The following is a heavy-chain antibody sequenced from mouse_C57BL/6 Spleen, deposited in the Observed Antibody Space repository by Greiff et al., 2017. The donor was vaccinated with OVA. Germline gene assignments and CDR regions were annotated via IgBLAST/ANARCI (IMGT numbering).Heavy chain of an antibody. V-gene: IGHV10-3*01. CDR3: VREDYYGSSYEGWYFDV. J-gene: IGHJ1*03. CDR1: GFTFNTYA. Sequence: EVQGVESGGGLVQPKGSLKLSCAASGFTFNTYAMHWVRQAPGKGLEWVARIRSKSSNYATYYADSVKDRFTISRDDSQSMLYLQMNNLKTEDTAMYYCVREDYYGSSYEGWYFDVWGTGTTVTVSS. CDR2: IRSKSSNYAT. D-gene: IGHD1-1*01.